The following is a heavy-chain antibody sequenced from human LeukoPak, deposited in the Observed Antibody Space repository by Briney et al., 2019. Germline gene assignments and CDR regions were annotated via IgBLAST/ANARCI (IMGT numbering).Heavy chain of an antibody. J-gene: IGHJ4*02. CDR3: ARGGSSYNDEHEEFDY. D-gene: IGHD3-22*01. Sequence: GASVKVSCKASGYTFTSHDINWVRQATGQGLEWMGWMNPNSGYTGYGQKFQGRVTMTRDTSTSTAYMELSSLRSEDTAVYYCARGGSSYNDEHEEFDYWGQGTVVTVSS. CDR1: GYTFTSHD. CDR2: MNPNSGYT. V-gene: IGHV1-8*01.